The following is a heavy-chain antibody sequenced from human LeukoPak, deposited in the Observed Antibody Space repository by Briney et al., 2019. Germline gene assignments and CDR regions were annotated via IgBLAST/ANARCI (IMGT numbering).Heavy chain of an antibody. J-gene: IGHJ4*02. V-gene: IGHV3-23*01. CDR1: GFTFSSYA. CDR2: INGGGVNT. CDR3: AKDLYSNYGPADY. Sequence: GGSLRLSCAASGFTFSSYAMSWVRQAPGKGLEWVSAINGGGVNTHYADSVGGRFTISRDNSKNTLFLQMNSLRDEDTAVYYCAKDLYSNYGPADYWGQGNLVTVSS. D-gene: IGHD4-11*01.